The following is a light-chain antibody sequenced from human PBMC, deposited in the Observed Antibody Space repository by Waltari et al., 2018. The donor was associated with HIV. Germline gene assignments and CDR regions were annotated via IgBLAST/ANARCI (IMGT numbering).Light chain of an antibody. CDR3: CSYGSSATFVV. CDR1: SSDVGNYNL. CDR2: EVT. V-gene: IGLV2-23*02. Sequence: QSALTQPASVSGSPGQSITISCTETSSDVGNYNLVSWYQQYTGKAPKLLIYEVTKRPSGVSSRFSGSKSANTASLTISDLQSEDEANYYCCSYGSSATFVVFGGGTRVTV. J-gene: IGLJ2*01.